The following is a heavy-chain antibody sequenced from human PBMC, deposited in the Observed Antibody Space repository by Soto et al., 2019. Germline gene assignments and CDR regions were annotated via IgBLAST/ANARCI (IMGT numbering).Heavy chain of an antibody. J-gene: IGHJ4*02. CDR1: GFTFSTSV. CDR3: AKARNGYTYGSFDY. V-gene: IGHV3-23*01. D-gene: IGHD5-18*01. CDR2: VSGDGYSI. Sequence: GSLRLSCAASGFTFSTSVMTWVRQAPGKGLEWVTGVSGDGYSIYYADSVKGRFAISGDNSKNTLYLQMNSLRAEDTAFYYCAKARNGYTYGSFDYWGQGMLVTVSS.